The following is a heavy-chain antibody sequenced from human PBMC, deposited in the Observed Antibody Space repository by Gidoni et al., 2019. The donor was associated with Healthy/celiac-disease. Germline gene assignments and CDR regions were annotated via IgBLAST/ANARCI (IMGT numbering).Heavy chain of an antibody. V-gene: IGHV1-18*01. CDR2: ISAYNGNT. CDR3: AREGPIVVVPAAIGTDDNWFDP. D-gene: IGHD2-2*02. CDR1: GYTFTSYG. Sequence: LVQSGAEVKKPGASVKVSCKASGYTFTSYGISWVRQAPGQGLEWMGWISAYNGNTNYAQKLQGRVTMTTDTSTSTAYMELRSLRSDDTAVYYCAREGPIVVVPAAIGTDDNWFDPWGQGTLVTVSS. J-gene: IGHJ5*02.